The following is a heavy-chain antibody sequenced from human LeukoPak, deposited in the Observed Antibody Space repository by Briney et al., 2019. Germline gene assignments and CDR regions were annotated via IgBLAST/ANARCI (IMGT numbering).Heavy chain of an antibody. D-gene: IGHD2-15*01. CDR2: IDPSDSYT. CDR1: GYSFTSYW. CDR3: ARHAGYCSGGSCYAGWFDP. V-gene: IGHV5-10-1*01. J-gene: IGHJ5*02. Sequence: GESLKISFKGSGYSFTSYWISWVRQMPGKGLGWMGRIDPSDSYTKFSTSFQGHVPISADKSISTAYLQWSSLKASDTAMYYCARHAGYCSGGSCYAGWFDPWGQGTLVTVSS.